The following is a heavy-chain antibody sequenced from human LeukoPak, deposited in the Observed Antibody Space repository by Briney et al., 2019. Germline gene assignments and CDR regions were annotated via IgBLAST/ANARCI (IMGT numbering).Heavy chain of an antibody. J-gene: IGHJ4*02. D-gene: IGHD3-22*01. CDR2: INPNSGGT. V-gene: IGHV1-2*02. CDR1: GYTFTSYY. Sequence: ASVKVSCKASGYTFTSYYMHWVRQAPGQGLEWMGWINPNSGGTNYAQKFQGRVTMTRDTSITTAYMELSSLRSDDTAVYYCARAPLGPYYDISALGYWGQGTLVTVSS. CDR3: ARAPLGPYYDISALGY.